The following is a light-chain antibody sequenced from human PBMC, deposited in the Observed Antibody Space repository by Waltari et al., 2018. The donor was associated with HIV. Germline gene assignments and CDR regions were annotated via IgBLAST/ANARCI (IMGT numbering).Light chain of an antibody. Sequence: EIVLTQSPDFQSVTPKEKVTITCRASQSIGSNLHWYQQKPDQSPKLLIKYASQAFSGVPSRFSGSGSGTDVTLTIKSLEAEDAATYYCHQSSILPVTFGQGTKLEIK. J-gene: IGKJ2*01. CDR1: QSIGSN. CDR3: HQSSILPVT. V-gene: IGKV6-21*01. CDR2: YAS.